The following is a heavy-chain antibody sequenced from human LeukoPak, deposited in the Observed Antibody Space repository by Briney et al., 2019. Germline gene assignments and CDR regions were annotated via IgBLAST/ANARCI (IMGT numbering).Heavy chain of an antibody. CDR2: IYYSGST. J-gene: IGHJ4*02. V-gene: IGHV4-39*02. CDR1: GGSISSSSYY. CDR3: ARRRGYDHFDY. D-gene: IGHD5-12*01. Sequence: SETLSLTCTVSGGSISSSSYYWGWIRQPPGKGLEWIGNIYYSGSTYYNPSLKSRVTMSVDTSKNHFSLKLSPLTAADTAVYYCARRRGYDHFDYWGQGTLVTVSS.